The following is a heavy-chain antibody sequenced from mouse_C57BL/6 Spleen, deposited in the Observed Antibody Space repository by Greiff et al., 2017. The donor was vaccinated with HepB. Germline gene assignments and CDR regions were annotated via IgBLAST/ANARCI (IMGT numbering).Heavy chain of an antibody. Sequence: EVMLVESGGGLVKPGGSLKLSCAASGFTFSSYAMSWVRQTPEKRLEWVATISDGGSYTYYPDNVKGRFTISRDNAKNNLYLQMSHLKSEDTAMYYCARIGRRALDYWGQGTTLTVSS. CDR2: ISDGGSYT. J-gene: IGHJ2*01. CDR1: GFTFSSYA. V-gene: IGHV5-4*03. D-gene: IGHD3-3*01. CDR3: ARIGRRALDY.